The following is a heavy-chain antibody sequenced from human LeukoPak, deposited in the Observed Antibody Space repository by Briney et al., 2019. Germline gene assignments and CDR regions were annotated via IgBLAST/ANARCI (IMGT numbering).Heavy chain of an antibody. CDR2: IYISGST. CDR3: ARDLHDILTGFPRWFDP. CDR1: GGSISSYY. D-gene: IGHD3-9*01. Sequence: PSETLSLTCTVSGGSISSYYWSWIRQPAGKGLEWIGRIYISGSTNYNPSLKSRVTMSVDTSKYQFSLKLSSVTAADTAVYYCARDLHDILTGFPRWFDPWGQGILVTVSS. V-gene: IGHV4-4*07. J-gene: IGHJ5*02.